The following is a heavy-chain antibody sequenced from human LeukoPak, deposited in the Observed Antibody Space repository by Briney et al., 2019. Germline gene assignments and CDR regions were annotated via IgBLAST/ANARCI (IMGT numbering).Heavy chain of an antibody. CDR1: GVIFNNYA. D-gene: IGHD7-27*01. CDR3: AIDPNWGTHS. J-gene: IGHJ4*02. V-gene: IGHV3-23*01. Sequence: GGSLRLSCAVSGVIFNNYAMSWVRQAPGRGLEWVSVISASGGSTYYADSVKGRFTISRDNSKNALYLQMNSLRVEDTAVYYCAIDPNWGTHSWGQGVLVTVSS. CDR2: ISASGGST.